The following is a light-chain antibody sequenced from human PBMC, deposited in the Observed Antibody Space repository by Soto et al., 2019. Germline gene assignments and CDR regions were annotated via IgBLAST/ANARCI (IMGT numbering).Light chain of an antibody. CDR1: QTVATN. Sequence: EIVMTQSPATLSVSPGERGTLSCRASQTVATNLAWYQQKPGQAPRLLIYDTSNRATGVPARFRGSGSGTDFFLTISSLAPEDIAVYYCQHRSNWSPGFGQGTRLEVK. V-gene: IGKV3-11*01. J-gene: IGKJ5*01. CDR3: QHRSNWSPG. CDR2: DTS.